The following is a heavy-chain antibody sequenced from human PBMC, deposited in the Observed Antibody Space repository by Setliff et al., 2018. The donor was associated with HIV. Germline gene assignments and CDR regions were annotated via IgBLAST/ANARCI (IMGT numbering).Heavy chain of an antibody. CDR3: ARSTSPVQDYYYMDV. J-gene: IGHJ6*03. Sequence: PSETLSLTCTVSGASINSHYWTWIRQTPGRGLEWVGYIYYTGSSNYNPSLKSRVTMSVDTSRRQISLNLSSVTPGDAGVYYCARSTSPVQDYYYMDVWGTGTTVTVSS. CDR1: GASINSHY. D-gene: IGHD1-1*01. V-gene: IGHV4-59*11. CDR2: IYYTGSS.